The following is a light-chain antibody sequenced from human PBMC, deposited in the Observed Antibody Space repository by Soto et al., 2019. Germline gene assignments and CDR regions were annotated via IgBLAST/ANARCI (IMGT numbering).Light chain of an antibody. J-gene: IGKJ2*01. V-gene: IGKV3-11*01. CDR3: QQRSNWPPT. Sequence: EIVLTQSPATLSLSPGERATLSCRASQSVSSYLAWYQQNPGQAPRLLIYDASNRATGIPARFSGSGSGTDFTLTISSLEPEDFAVYYYQQRSNWPPTFGQGTKLEIK. CDR2: DAS. CDR1: QSVSSY.